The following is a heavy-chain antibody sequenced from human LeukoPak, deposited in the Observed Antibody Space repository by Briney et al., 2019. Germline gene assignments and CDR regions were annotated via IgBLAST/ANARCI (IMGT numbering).Heavy chain of an antibody. CDR2: ISWDGGST. J-gene: IGHJ6*03. CDR3: AKDTRVTYYYDSSGSGYMDV. D-gene: IGHD3-22*01. CDR1: GFTFDDYA. Sequence: GGSLRLSCAASGFTFDDYAMHWVRQAPGKGLEWVSLISWDGGSTYYADSVKGRFTISRDNSRNSLYLQMNSLRAEDTALYYCAKDTRVTYYYDSSGSGYMDVWGKGTTVTVSS. V-gene: IGHV3-43D*03.